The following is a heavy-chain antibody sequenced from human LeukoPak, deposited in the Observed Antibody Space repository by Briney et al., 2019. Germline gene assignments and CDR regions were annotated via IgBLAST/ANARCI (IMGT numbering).Heavy chain of an antibody. J-gene: IGHJ4*02. CDR1: GYTFTSYD. Sequence: GASVKVSCKASGYTFTSYDINWVRQATGQGLEWMGWMNPNSGNTGYAQKFQGRVTMTRNTSISTAYMELSSLRSEDTAVYYCARGQHRSGWSDYWGQGTLVTVCS. CDR3: ARGQHRSGWSDY. D-gene: IGHD6-19*01. CDR2: MNPNSGNT. V-gene: IGHV1-8*01.